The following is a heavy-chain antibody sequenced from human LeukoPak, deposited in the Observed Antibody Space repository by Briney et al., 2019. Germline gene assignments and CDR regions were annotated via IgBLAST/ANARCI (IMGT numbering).Heavy chain of an antibody. J-gene: IGHJ3*02. CDR2: IKQDGSEN. CDR1: GFNFNNYW. V-gene: IGHV3-7*03. Sequence: GGSLRLSCAASGFNFNNYWMSWVRQAPGKGLEWVANIKQDGSENNYVDSVKGRFTISRDNSKNTLYLQMNNLRAEDTAVYYCARDPRESSLYAFDIWGQGTMVTVSS. CDR3: ARDPRESSLYAFDI. D-gene: IGHD2-15*01.